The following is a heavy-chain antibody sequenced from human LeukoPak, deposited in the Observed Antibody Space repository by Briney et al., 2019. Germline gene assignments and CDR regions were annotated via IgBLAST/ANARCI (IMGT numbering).Heavy chain of an antibody. CDR3: AKGSRYCSGGSCHLDY. CDR2: ISGSGGST. CDR1: GFTFSSYA. V-gene: IGHV3-23*01. Sequence: GGSLRLSCAASGFTFSSYAMRWVRQAPGKGLEWVSAISGSGGSTYYADSVKGRFTISRDNSKNTLYLQMNSLRAEDTAVYYCAKGSRYCSGGSCHLDYWGQGTLVTVSS. D-gene: IGHD2-15*01. J-gene: IGHJ4*02.